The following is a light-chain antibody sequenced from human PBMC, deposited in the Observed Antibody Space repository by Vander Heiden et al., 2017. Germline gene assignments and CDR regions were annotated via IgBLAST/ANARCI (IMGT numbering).Light chain of an antibody. J-gene: IGLJ1*01. Sequence: SSDLTQDPVVSVALGQTVRITCQGDSLKTFYANWYQQKPGQAPVLVISGKDNRPSGIPDRFSASYSGDTTSLTITGAQAEDEADYYCNSRDTSGNMVFGTGTTVSVL. CDR1: SLKTFY. V-gene: IGLV3-19*01. CDR2: GKD. CDR3: NSRDTSGNMV.